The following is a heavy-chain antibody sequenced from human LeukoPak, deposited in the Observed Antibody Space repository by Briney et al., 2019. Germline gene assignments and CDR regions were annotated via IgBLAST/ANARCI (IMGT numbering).Heavy chain of an antibody. CDR2: MYDSGRT. D-gene: IGHD3-22*01. J-gene: IGHJ6*02. V-gene: IGHV4-59*01. CDR1: GGSIRSYY. CDR3: ARDRSPEGYYDSSHWDYYHGMDV. Sequence: SETLSLTCSVSGGSIRSYYWSWIRQPPGKGMEWIGYMYDSGRTSYNPYLKRRVTISVDMSKNQISLKLSSVTAADTAVYYCARDRSPEGYYDSSHWDYYHGMDVWGQGTTVTVSS.